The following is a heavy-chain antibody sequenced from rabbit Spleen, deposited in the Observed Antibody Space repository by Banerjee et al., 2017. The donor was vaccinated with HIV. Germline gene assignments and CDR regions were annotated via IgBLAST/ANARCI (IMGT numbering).Heavy chain of an antibody. Sequence: QEQLEESGGDLVQPEGSLTLTCKASGFTISNSYDMCWVRQAPGKGLEWIACIDAGSSSCTYFATWAKGRFTISKPSSTTVTLQMTRLTAADTATYFCARDTASSFSSYGMGLWGQGTLVTVS. CDR2: IDAGSSSCT. CDR3: ARDTASSFSSYGMGL. J-gene: IGHJ6*01. CDR1: GFTISNSYD. D-gene: IGHD8-1*01. V-gene: IGHV1S45*01.